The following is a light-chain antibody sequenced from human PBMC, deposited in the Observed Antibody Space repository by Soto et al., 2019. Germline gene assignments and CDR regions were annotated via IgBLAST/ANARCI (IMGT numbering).Light chain of an antibody. CDR3: QSAYVTLSGSKV. CDR2: GNN. Sequence: QSVLTQPPSVSGAPGQRVTISCTGTSSNIGTGYHVHWYQVLPGTTPKLLIFGNNNRPSGVPGRFSGSNSGTSASLAITGLQAEDEAYYYCQSAYVTLSGSKVFGGGTKLTVL. V-gene: IGLV1-40*01. J-gene: IGLJ2*01. CDR1: SSNIGTGYH.